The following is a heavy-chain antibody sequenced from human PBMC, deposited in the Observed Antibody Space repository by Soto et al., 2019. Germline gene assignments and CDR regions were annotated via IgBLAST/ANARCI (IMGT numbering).Heavy chain of an antibody. CDR2: MNQSGTT. D-gene: IGHD4-17*01. Sequence: ASETLSLTCAVSGGSFRGYYWNWIRQAPGKGLEWIGEMNQSGTTNYNPSLKSRVTISIDTSKNQFSLTLTSVTVADTAVYYCARNDFGDYLPYWSQGTLVTVSS. V-gene: IGHV4-34*01. CDR3: ARNDFGDYLPY. CDR1: GGSFRGYY. J-gene: IGHJ4*02.